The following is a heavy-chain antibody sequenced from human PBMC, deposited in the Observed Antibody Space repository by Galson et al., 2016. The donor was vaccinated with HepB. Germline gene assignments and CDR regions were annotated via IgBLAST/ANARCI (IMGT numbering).Heavy chain of an antibody. CDR3: VRVADGGNLWMAG. Sequence: ETLSLTCAVSGDSITSSNWWTWVRQPPGQGPEWIGEMFHSGHANYNPSLMSRVSMSPDKPNYQFSLKLTSVTAADTAIYYCVRVADGGNLWMAGWGQGTLVTVSS. CDR2: MFHSGHA. J-gene: IGHJ4*02. D-gene: IGHD2-21*01. CDR1: GDSITSSNW. V-gene: IGHV4/OR15-8*02.